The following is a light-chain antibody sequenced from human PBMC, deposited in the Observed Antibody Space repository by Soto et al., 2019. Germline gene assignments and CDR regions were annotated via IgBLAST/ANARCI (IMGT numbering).Light chain of an antibody. J-gene: IGLJ1*01. CDR3: GTWDSSLSVYV. V-gene: IGLV1-51*01. Sequence: QSVLTQPPSVSAAPGQKVTISCSGSSSNIGNNFVSWFQQLPGAAPKVLIYDNDKRPSGIPDRFSGSKSGTSATLDITGLQTGDEADYYCGTWDSSLSVYVFAIGNKV. CDR2: DND. CDR1: SSNIGNNF.